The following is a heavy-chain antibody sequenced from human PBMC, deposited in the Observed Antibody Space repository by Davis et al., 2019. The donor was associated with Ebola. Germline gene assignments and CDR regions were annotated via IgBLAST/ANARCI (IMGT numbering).Heavy chain of an antibody. D-gene: IGHD3-3*01. J-gene: IGHJ6*02. CDR2: ISAYNGNT. CDR1: GGTFSSYA. Sequence: ASVKVSCKASGGTFSSYAISWVRQAPGQGLEWMGWISAYNGNTNYAQKLQGRVTMTTDTSTSTAYMELRSLRSDDTAVYYCARELGRITIFGVVIITYGMDVWGQGTTVTVSS. V-gene: IGHV1-18*01. CDR3: ARELGRITIFGVVIITYGMDV.